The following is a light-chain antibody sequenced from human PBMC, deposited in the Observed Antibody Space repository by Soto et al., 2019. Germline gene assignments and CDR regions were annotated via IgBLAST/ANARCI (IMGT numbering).Light chain of an antibody. CDR1: KLGDKY. V-gene: IGLV3-1*01. CDR3: QACDSSTGV. CDR2: QDS. J-gene: IGLJ2*01. Sequence: SYELTQPPSVSVSPGQTASITCSGDKLGDKYACWYQQKPGQSPVLVIYQDSKLPSGIPERFSGSNSGNTATLTISGTQAMDEADYYCQACDSSTGVFGGGTKLTVL.